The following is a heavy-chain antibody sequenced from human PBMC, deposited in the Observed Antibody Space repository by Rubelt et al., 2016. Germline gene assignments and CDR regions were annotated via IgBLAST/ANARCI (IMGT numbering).Heavy chain of an antibody. D-gene: IGHD6-13*01. CDR2: ISAYNGNT. CDR1: GYTFTSYG. Sequence: QVQLVQSGAEVKKPGASVKVSCKASGYTFTSYGISWVRQAPGQGLEWMGWISAYNGNTNYAQKLQCRVTMTTDTSTSTGYMALRNLSSDDTAVYYCARDTRYSSSSNFDYWGQGTLVTVSS. V-gene: IGHV1-18*01. J-gene: IGHJ4*02. CDR3: ARDTRYSSSSNFDY.